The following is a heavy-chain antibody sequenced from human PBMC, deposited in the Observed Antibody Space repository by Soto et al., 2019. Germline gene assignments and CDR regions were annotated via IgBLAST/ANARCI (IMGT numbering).Heavy chain of an antibody. V-gene: IGHV3-23*01. CDR2: ISGSGGTT. J-gene: IGHJ3*02. Sequence: EVQLLESGGGLGQPGGSLRLSCAASGFTFSSYAMTWVRQAPGQGLEWVASISGSGGTTNYADSVKGRFTISRDNSKNTAYLQMNSLRAEDTAVYYCASWLQWEHGFDIWGLGTMVTVSS. CDR1: GFTFSSYA. D-gene: IGHD2-2*01. CDR3: ASWLQWEHGFDI.